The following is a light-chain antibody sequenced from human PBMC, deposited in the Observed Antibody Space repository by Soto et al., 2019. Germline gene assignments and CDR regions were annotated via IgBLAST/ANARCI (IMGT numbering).Light chain of an antibody. CDR3: QQYGGASSNA. CDR1: QSVSTYY. V-gene: IGKV3-20*01. CDR2: GAS. Sequence: EIVLTQSPGTLSLSPGERATLSCRASQSVSTYYLAWYQQKPGQAPRLLIYGASSRATGIPDRFSGSGSGTDFTLTISRLEPEDFAVYFCQQYGGASSNAFGQGNKLEIK. J-gene: IGKJ2*01.